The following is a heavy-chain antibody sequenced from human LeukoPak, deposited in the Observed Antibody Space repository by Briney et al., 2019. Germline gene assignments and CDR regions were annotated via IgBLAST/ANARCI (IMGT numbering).Heavy chain of an antibody. CDR2: IIGSSGTT. Sequence: GGSLRLSCVASGFSFNNYAMNWVRQAPGKGLEWVSLIIGSSGTTFYADSVKGRCTISRDKSKSTLYLQMNSLRAEDTAVYYCAKGAYDYIEIAYFDYWGQGSLVTVSS. J-gene: IGHJ4*02. D-gene: IGHD5-12*01. V-gene: IGHV3-23*01. CDR3: AKGAYDYIEIAYFDY. CDR1: GFSFNNYA.